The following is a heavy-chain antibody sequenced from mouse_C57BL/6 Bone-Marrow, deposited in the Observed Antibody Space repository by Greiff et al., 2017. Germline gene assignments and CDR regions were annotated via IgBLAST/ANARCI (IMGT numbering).Heavy chain of an antibody. CDR3: ARKVWVWFAY. CDR2: IDPSDSYT. V-gene: IGHV1-59*01. CDR1: GYTFTSYW. J-gene: IGHJ3*01. D-gene: IGHD4-1*01. Sequence: QVQLKQPGAELVRPGTSVKLSCKASGYTFTSYWMHWVKQRPGQGLEWIGVIDPSDSYTNYNQKFKGKATLTVDTSSSTAYMQHSSLTSEDSAVYYCARKVWVWFAYWGQGTLVTVSA.